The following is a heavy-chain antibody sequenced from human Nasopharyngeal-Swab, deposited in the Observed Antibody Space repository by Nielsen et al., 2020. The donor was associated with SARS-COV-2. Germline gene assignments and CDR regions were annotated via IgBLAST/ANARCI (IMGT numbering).Heavy chain of an antibody. V-gene: IGHV3-48*03. J-gene: IGHJ3*02. CDR1: GFTSSSYD. CDR3: ATEERITMIVVVITKAFDI. CDR2: ISSSGSTI. Sequence: GGSLRLSCAASGFTSSSYDMNWVRQAPGKGLEWVSFISSSGSTIYYADSVKGRFTISRDNAKNSLYLQMNSLRAEDTAVYYCATEERITMIVVVITKAFDIWGQGTMVTVSS. D-gene: IGHD3-22*01.